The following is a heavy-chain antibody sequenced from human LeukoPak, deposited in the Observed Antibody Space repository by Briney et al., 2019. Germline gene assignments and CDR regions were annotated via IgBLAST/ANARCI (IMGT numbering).Heavy chain of an antibody. CDR2: IYYSGST. J-gene: IGHJ4*02. CDR3: ARHEAGEVRGVITY. Sequence: SETLSLTCTVSGGSISSSSYYWGWIRQPPGKGLEWIGSIYYSGSTYYNPSLKSRVTISVDTSKNQFSLKLSSVTAADTAVYCCARHEAGEVRGVITYWGQGTLVTVSS. D-gene: IGHD3-10*01. CDR1: GGSISSSSYY. V-gene: IGHV4-39*01.